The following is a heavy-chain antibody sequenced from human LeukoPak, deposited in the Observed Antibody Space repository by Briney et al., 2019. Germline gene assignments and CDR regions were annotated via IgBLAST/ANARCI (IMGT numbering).Heavy chain of an antibody. CDR1: GFTFSSYA. Sequence: PGGSLRLSCAASGFTFSSYAMSWVRQAPGKGLEWVSAISGSGGSTYYADSVKGRFTIFRDNSKNTLYLQMNSMRAEDTAVYYCAKDDFYSYGYAWGQGTLVTVSS. CDR3: AKDDFYSYGYA. CDR2: ISGSGGST. D-gene: IGHD5-18*01. J-gene: IGHJ5*02. V-gene: IGHV3-23*01.